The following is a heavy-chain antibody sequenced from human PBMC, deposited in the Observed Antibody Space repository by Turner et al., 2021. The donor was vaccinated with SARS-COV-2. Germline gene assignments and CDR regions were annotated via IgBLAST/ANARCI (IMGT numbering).Heavy chain of an antibody. V-gene: IGHV1-24*01. CDR2: FDPEDSET. Sequence: HVQLVQPGAALSQPGPSAKVSCTVSGSTLTEFSMSWGREAPGKGLEWMRAFDPEDSETIHAQKYQGRVSMTEDTSTDTAYMELGSLRSKDAAVYDWATVPVVPAAVGYYYYYGMDVWGQGTTVTVSS. J-gene: IGHJ6*02. CDR1: GSTLTEFS. CDR3: ATVPVVPAAVGYYYYYGMDV. D-gene: IGHD2-2*01.